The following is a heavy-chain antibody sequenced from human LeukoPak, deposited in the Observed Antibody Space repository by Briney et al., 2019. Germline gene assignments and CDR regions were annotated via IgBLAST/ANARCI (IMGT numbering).Heavy chain of an antibody. D-gene: IGHD5/OR15-5a*01. CDR2: IYYSGST. V-gene: IGHV4-59*01. Sequence: SETLSLTCIVSGGSISSYYWSWLRQPPAKGLEWIGYIYYSGSTNYNPSLKSRVTISVDTSKNQFSLKLSSVTAADTAVYYCATSTHSFDYWGQGTLVTVSS. J-gene: IGHJ4*02. CDR1: GGSISSYY. CDR3: ATSTHSFDY.